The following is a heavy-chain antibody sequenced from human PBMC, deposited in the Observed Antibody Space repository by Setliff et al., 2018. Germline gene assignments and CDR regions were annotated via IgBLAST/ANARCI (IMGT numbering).Heavy chain of an antibody. CDR3: AGQGPIFGSGLIPGFDQ. D-gene: IGHD3-3*01. V-gene: IGHV1-18*01. J-gene: IGHJ4*02. CDR1: GYTFTYFG. Sequence: ASVKVSCKASGYTFTYFGVSWLRLAPGQGLEWMGWISGHNDKTIIEPKFQGRLALTTDTGSDTAYMELRNLRSDNAAIYFCAGQGPIFGSGLIPGFDQWGQGTMVTVSS. CDR2: ISGHNDKT.